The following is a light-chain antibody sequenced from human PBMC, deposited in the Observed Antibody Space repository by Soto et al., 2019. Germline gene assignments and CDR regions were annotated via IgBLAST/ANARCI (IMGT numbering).Light chain of an antibody. CDR1: QSISSN. J-gene: IGKJ2*01. Sequence: EIVMTQSPATLSESPGERATLSCRASQSISSNLAWYQQKPGQAPRLLIYDASTRATGIPARFSGSGSGTEFTLTISSLQSEDFAVYYCQQYNDWPPAYTFGQGTTLEIK. CDR2: DAS. CDR3: QQYNDWPPAYT. V-gene: IGKV3-15*01.